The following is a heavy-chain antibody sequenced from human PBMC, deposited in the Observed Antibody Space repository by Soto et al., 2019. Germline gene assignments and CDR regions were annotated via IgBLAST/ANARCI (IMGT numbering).Heavy chain of an antibody. CDR2: IYYSGGT. CDR1: GGSISSYY. V-gene: IGHV4-59*12. J-gene: IGHJ5*02. Sequence: SETLSLTCTVSGGSISSYYWSWIRQPPGKGLEWIGYIYYSGGTNYTPSLTSRVTISADASKNQFSLQLSSVTAADTAVYYCARVPSPWGQGPLVTVSS. CDR3: ARVPSP.